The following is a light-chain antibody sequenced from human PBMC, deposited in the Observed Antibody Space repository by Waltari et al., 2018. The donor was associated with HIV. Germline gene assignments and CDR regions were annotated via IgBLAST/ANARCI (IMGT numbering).Light chain of an antibody. V-gene: IGLV4-69*01. Sequence: QLVLTQSPSASASLGASVKLTCTLNSGHSNYAIAWHQQQPETGPRFLMKINSDGSHNKGDGIPDRFSGSSSGAERYLTSSSLRSEDEADYYCQTWGNGTWVFGGGTKVTVL. CDR3: QTWGNGTWV. CDR2: INSDGSH. CDR1: SGHSNYA. J-gene: IGLJ3*02.